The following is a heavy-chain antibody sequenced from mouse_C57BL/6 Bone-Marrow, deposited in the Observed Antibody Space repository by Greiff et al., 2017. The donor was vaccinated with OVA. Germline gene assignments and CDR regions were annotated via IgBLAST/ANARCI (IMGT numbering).Heavy chain of an antibody. D-gene: IGHD1-1*01. Sequence: EVKLVESGGGLVQPGGSLKLSCAASGIDFSRYWMSWVRRAPGKGLEWIGEINPDSSTTNYAPSLKGKFIISRDNAKNTLYLQMSKVRSEDTALYYCARDDSSSENWDVDVWGTGTTVTVSS. CDR1: GIDFSRYW. CDR2: INPDSSTT. J-gene: IGHJ1*03. CDR3: ARDDSSSENWDVDV. V-gene: IGHV4-1*01.